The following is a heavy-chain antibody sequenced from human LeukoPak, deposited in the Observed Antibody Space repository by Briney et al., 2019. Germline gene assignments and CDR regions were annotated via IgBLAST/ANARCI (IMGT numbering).Heavy chain of an antibody. V-gene: IGHV4-59*08. Sequence: SETLSLTCTVSGGSISNYYWSWIRQPPGKGLEWIGYIHYSGRTKYDPSLESRATISVDTSKNQFSLKVSSVTAPDTAIYYCGRHQDGYGDYFDFWGQGILVTVSS. D-gene: IGHD5-24*01. CDR3: GRHQDGYGDYFDF. CDR2: IHYSGRT. J-gene: IGHJ4*02. CDR1: GGSISNYY.